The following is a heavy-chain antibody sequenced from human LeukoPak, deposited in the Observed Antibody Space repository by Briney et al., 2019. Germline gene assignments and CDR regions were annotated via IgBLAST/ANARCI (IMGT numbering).Heavy chain of an antibody. CDR1: GYTFTGYH. CDR3: ARDYCSSTSCLFDY. D-gene: IGHD2-2*01. Sequence: ASVTVSCKASGYTFTGYHMHWVRQAPGQGLEWMGRINPNSGDTNYAQKFQGRVTMTRDTSISTAYMELSRRRSDDTAVYYCARDYCSSTSCLFDYWGQGTLVTVSS. J-gene: IGHJ4*02. CDR2: INPNSGDT. V-gene: IGHV1-2*06.